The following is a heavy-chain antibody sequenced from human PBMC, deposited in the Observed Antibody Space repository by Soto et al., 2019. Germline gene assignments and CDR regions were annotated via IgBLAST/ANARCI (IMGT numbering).Heavy chain of an antibody. CDR2: ISGSGGST. D-gene: IGHD6-19*01. V-gene: IGHV3-23*01. CDR1: GFTFSSYA. CDR3: AKCSPRYSSGLKAYYFDY. Sequence: EVQLLESGGGLVQPGGSLRLSCAASGFTFSSYAMSWVRQAPGKGLEWVSTISGSGGSTYYADSVKCRFTISRANSKNALYLQVNSLRAEDTAVYYCAKCSPRYSSGLKAYYFDYWGQGTLVTVSS. J-gene: IGHJ4*02.